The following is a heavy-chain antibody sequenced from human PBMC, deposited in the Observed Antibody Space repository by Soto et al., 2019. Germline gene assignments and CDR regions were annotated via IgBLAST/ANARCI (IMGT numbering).Heavy chain of an antibody. CDR1: GFSLSTSGVG. J-gene: IGHJ4*02. CDR2: IYCDDDK. Sequence: QITLKESGPTLVKPTQTLTLTCTFSGFSLSTSGVGVGWIRQPPGKALEWLALIYCDDDKRYSPSLKSRLTINQDHSKHQLVLTMTSTDPVDTATYDCALPSDSSGYFDYWGQGTLVTVSS. D-gene: IGHD3-22*01. V-gene: IGHV2-5*02. CDR3: ALPSDSSGYFDY.